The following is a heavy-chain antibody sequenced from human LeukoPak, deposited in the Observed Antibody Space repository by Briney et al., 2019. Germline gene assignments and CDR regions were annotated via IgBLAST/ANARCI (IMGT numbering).Heavy chain of an antibody. Sequence: GGSLRLSCAASGFTFSSYWMHWVRQAPGKGLVWVSRITGDGSGANYADSVKGRFTISRDNAKNTLYLQMNSLRAEDTAGYYCARFAVTTAGDFWGQGTLVTVSS. CDR3: ARFAVTTAGDF. V-gene: IGHV3-74*01. J-gene: IGHJ4*02. CDR1: GFTFSSYW. CDR2: ITGDGSGA. D-gene: IGHD1-1*01.